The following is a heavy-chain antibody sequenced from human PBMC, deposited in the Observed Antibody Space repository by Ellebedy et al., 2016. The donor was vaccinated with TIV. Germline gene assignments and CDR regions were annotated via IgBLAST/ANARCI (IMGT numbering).Heavy chain of an antibody. Sequence: ASVKVSCKASGYTFTSYGISLVRQAPGQGLEWMGWISAYNGNTNYAQKLQGRVTMTKDTSTSTAYMELRSLRSDDTAVYYGAREMVVAATPDAFDIWGQGTMVTVSS. V-gene: IGHV1-18*01. CDR1: GYTFTSYG. D-gene: IGHD2-15*01. CDR2: ISAYNGNT. CDR3: AREMVVAATPDAFDI. J-gene: IGHJ3*02.